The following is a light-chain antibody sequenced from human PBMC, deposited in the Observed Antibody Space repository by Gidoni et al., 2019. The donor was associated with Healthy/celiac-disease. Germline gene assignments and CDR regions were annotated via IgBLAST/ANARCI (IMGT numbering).Light chain of an antibody. CDR3: QTWGTGIHRNV. CDR2: LNSDGSH. J-gene: IGLJ1*01. Sequence: QLVLTQSPSASASLGASVKLTCTLSSGHSSYAIAWHQQQPEKGPRYLMKLNSDGSHSKGDGIPDRFSGSSSGAERYLTISSLQAEDEADYYCQTWGTGIHRNVCGTGTKVTVL. V-gene: IGLV4-69*01. CDR1: SGHSSYA.